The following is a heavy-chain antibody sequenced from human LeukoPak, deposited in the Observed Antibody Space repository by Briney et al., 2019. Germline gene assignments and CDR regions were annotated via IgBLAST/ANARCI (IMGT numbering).Heavy chain of an antibody. J-gene: IGHJ4*02. Sequence: PGGSLRLSCAASGFTVSSNYMSWVRQAPGKGLEWVSVIYSGGSTYYADSVKGRFTIARDNSKNTLYLQMNSLRAEDTAVYYCARDGARGYYDSSGPWVWGLWGQGTLVTVSS. CDR3: ARDGARGYYDSSGPWVWGL. V-gene: IGHV3-53*01. CDR1: GFTVSSNY. D-gene: IGHD3-22*01. CDR2: IYSGGST.